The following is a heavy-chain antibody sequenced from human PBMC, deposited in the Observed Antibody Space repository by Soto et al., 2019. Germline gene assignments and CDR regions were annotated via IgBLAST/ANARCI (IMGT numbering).Heavy chain of an antibody. Sequence: QVQLVESGGGVVQPGRSLRLTCAVSGFTLSNYGIHWVRQAPGKGLEWVAVIWYDGNNKYYADPVKGRFTVSRDTSKNTVYREMNSLRAEDTAVYYCASEDGVGYYGHFQHWGQGTLVTVSS. D-gene: IGHD1-26*01. V-gene: IGHV3-33*01. J-gene: IGHJ1*01. CDR3: ASEDGVGYYGHFQH. CDR1: GFTLSNYG. CDR2: IWYDGNNK.